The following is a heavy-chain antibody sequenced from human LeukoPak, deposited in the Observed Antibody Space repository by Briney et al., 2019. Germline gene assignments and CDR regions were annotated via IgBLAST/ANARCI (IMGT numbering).Heavy chain of an antibody. J-gene: IGHJ4*02. CDR1: GFTFSSYW. V-gene: IGHV3-74*01. CDR3: ARAPGYSSSWGNFDY. D-gene: IGHD6-13*01. CDR2: INSDGSST. Sequence: TGGSLRLSCAASGFTFSSYWMHWVRRAPGKGLVWVSRINSDGSSTSYADSVKGRFTISRDNAKNTLYLQMNSLRAEDTAVYYCARAPGYSSSWGNFDYWGQGTLVTVSS.